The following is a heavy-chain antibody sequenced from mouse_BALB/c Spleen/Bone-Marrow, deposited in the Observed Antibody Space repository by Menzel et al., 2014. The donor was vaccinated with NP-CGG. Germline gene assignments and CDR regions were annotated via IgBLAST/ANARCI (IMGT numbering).Heavy chain of an antibody. V-gene: IGHV1-69*02. Sequence: QVQLQQSGAELVRPGASVKLSCKASGYTFTSYWINWVKQRPGQGLEWIGNIYPSDSYTNYNQKFKDKATLTVDKSSSTAYIQLSSPTSEDSAVYYCTRSYGSSYEYDFDYWGQGTTLTVSS. CDR2: IYPSDSYT. D-gene: IGHD1-1*01. CDR1: GYTFTSYW. CDR3: TRSYGSSYEYDFDY. J-gene: IGHJ2*01.